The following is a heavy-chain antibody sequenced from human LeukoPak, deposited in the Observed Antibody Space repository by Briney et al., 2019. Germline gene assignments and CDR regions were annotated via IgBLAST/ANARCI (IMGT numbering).Heavy chain of an antibody. V-gene: IGHV4-39*01. Sequence: SETLSLTCTVSGGSISSRSDYWGWIRQTPGKGLEWIGNLDSSGSTYYNPSLKSRVTISVGTSKNQFSLNLRSVTAADTAIYFCSRSRDYGGLYFYYYMDVWGKGTTVTVSS. CDR3: SRSRDYGGLYFYYYMDV. CDR1: GGSISSRSDY. J-gene: IGHJ6*03. CDR2: LDSSGST. D-gene: IGHD4-23*01.